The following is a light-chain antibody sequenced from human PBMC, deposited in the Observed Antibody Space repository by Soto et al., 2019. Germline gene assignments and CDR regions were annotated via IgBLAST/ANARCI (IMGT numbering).Light chain of an antibody. Sequence: QYALTQPASVSGSPGQSITISCTGTSSDIGGYNYVSWYQQHPGEVPQLMIYDVSHRPSGISNRFSGSKSGNTASLTISGLQAGDEADYYCTSYSSSTTVLFGGGTKLTVL. J-gene: IGLJ2*01. CDR1: SSDIGGYNY. CDR3: TSYSSSTTVL. CDR2: DVS. V-gene: IGLV2-14*03.